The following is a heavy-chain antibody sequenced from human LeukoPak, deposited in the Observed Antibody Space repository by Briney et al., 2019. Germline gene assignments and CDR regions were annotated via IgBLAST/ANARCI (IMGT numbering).Heavy chain of an antibody. D-gene: IGHD5-18*01. CDR3: ARDRDTAQYFQH. J-gene: IGHJ1*01. Sequence: ASVKVSCKASGYTFTGYYMHWVRQAPGQGLEWMGWINPNSGGTNYAQKFQGRVTMTRDTSISTAYMELSRLRSDDTAVYYCARDRDTAQYFQHWGQGTLVTVSS. CDR1: GYTFTGYY. CDR2: INPNSGGT. V-gene: IGHV1-2*02.